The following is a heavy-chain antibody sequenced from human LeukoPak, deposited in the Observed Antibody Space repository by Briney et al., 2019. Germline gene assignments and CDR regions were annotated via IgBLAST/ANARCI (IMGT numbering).Heavy chain of an antibody. V-gene: IGHV1-2*02. CDR3: TMRAGSYYSDY. Sequence: ASVKVSCKASGYTFTGYYMHWVRQAPGQGLEWMGWINPNSGGTNYAQKFQGRVTITTDESTSTAYMELSSLRSEDTAVYYCTMRAGSYYSDYWGQGTLVTVSS. CDR1: GYTFTGYY. D-gene: IGHD1-26*01. J-gene: IGHJ4*02. CDR2: INPNSGGT.